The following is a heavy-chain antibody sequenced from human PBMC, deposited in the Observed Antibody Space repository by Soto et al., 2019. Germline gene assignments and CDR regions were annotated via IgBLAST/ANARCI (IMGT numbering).Heavy chain of an antibody. CDR2: ISAYNGNT. V-gene: IGHV1-18*01. Sequence: QVRLVQSGAEVKKPGASVKVSCKASGYTFTSYGISWVRQAPGQGLEWMGWISAYNGNTNYAQKLQGRVTMTTDTSTSTAYMELRSLTSDDTDVYYCERALGDFWSGYYTFWFGTWGQRPLVTVSS. CDR3: ERALGDFWSGYYTFWFGT. J-gene: IGHJ5*02. CDR1: GYTFTSYG. D-gene: IGHD3-3*01.